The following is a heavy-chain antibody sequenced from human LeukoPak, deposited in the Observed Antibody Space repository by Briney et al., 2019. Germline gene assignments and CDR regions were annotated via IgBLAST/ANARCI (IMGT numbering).Heavy chain of an antibody. V-gene: IGHV1-24*01. CDR1: GYTLTELS. Sequence: ASVKVSCKVSGYTLTELSMHWVRQAPGKGLEWMGGFDPGDGETIYAQKFQGRVTMTEDTSTDTAYMELSSLRSEDTAVYYCATPYSYSGYGISFDYWGQGTLVTVSS. D-gene: IGHD5-12*01. J-gene: IGHJ4*02. CDR3: ATPYSYSGYGISFDY. CDR2: FDPGDGET.